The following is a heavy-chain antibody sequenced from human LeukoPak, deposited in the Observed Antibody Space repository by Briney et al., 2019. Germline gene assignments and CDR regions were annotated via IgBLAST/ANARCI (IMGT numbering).Heavy chain of an antibody. CDR1: GFTFSSYS. Sequence: KHGGSLRLSCAASGFTFSSYSMNWVRQAPGKGLEWVSSISSSSSYIYYADSVKGRFTISRDNAKNSLYLQMNSLRAEGTAVYYCARDPEAYDYVWGSYRYYDYWGQGTLVTVSS. J-gene: IGHJ4*02. V-gene: IGHV3-21*01. D-gene: IGHD3-16*02. CDR3: ARDPEAYDYVWGSYRYYDY. CDR2: ISSSSSYI.